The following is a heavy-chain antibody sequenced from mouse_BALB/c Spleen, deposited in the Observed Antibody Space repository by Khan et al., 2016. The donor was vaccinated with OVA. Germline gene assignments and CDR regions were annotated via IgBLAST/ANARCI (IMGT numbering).Heavy chain of an antibody. Sequence: EVELVESGGGLVKPGGSLKLSCAASGFPFSNYAMSWVRQTPEKRLEWVATLSSGGSYTYSPDSVQGLFPISIDNANNTLYLQMSRLRSEDNAIYYCARELFTTGVATHFAYWGQGTLVTVSA. CDR2: LSSGGSYT. CDR1: GFPFSNYA. J-gene: IGHJ3*01. V-gene: IGHV5-9-3*01. CDR3: ARELFTTGVATHFAY. D-gene: IGHD1-1*01.